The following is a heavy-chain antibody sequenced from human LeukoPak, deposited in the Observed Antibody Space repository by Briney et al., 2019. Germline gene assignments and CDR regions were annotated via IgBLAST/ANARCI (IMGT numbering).Heavy chain of an antibody. V-gene: IGHV5-51*01. CDR2: INPGDSDT. CDR1: GYSFTSYW. J-gene: IGHJ4*02. CDR3: ARPRYYDFWSGPRGFDY. Sequence: GESLKISCKGSGYSFTSYWIGWVRQMPGKGLEWMGIINPGDSDTRYSPSFQGQVTISADKSISTAYLQWSSLKASDTAMYYCARPRYYDFWSGPRGFDYWGQGTLVTVSS. D-gene: IGHD3-3*01.